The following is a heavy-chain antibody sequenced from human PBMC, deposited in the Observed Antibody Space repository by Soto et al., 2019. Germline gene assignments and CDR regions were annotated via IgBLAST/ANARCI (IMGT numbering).Heavy chain of an antibody. V-gene: IGHV4-34*01. CDR1: GGSFSGYY. CDR2: INQSGNT. D-gene: IGHD3-10*01. J-gene: IGHJ4*02. Sequence: SETLSLTCAVSGGSFSGYYWTWIRQIPGKGLEWIGEINQSGNTKYNPSLKSRVTISVDTSKNQFSLKLSSVTAADTAVYYCARAHYYGSGSYPSPFDYWGQGTLVTVSS. CDR3: ARAHYYGSGSYPSPFDY.